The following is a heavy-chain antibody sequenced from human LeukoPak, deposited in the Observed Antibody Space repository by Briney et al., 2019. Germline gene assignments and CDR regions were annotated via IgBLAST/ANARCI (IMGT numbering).Heavy chain of an antibody. J-gene: IGHJ4*02. V-gene: IGHV4-59*08. Sequence: SETLSLTCTVSGGSISSYYWSWIRQPPGKGLEWIGYIYYSGSTNYNPSLKSRVTISVDTSKNQFSLKLSSVTAADTAVYYCARSRSQNYYDSSGYYFDYWGQGTLVTVSS. CDR1: GGSISSYY. CDR3: ARSRSQNYYDSSGYYFDY. D-gene: IGHD3-22*01. CDR2: IYYSGST.